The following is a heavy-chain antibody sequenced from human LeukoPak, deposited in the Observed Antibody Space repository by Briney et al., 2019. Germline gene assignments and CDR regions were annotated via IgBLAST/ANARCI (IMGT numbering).Heavy chain of an antibody. V-gene: IGHV3-21*04. CDR3: TRDHTSSSWYGFFQH. D-gene: IGHD6-13*01. CDR2: ISSSSSYI. CDR1: GFTFSSYS. Sequence: PGGSLRLSCAASGFTFSSYSLNWVRQAPGKGLEWVSSISSSSSYIYYADSVKGRFTISRDNRKDSLYLHMNSLGAEDTAMYYCTRDHTSSSWYGFFQHWGQGTLVTISS. J-gene: IGHJ1*01.